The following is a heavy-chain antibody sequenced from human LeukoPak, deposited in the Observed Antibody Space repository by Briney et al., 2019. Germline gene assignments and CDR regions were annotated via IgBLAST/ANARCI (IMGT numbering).Heavy chain of an antibody. Sequence: GGSLKISCKGSGYSFTSYWIGWVRQMPVKGLEWMGIIYPGDSDTRYSPSFQGQVTISADKSISTAYLQWSSLKASDTAMYYCARRTTYYYDSSDHYYFDYWGQGTLVTVSS. J-gene: IGHJ4*02. D-gene: IGHD3-22*01. CDR2: IYPGDSDT. CDR3: ARRTTYYYDSSDHYYFDY. V-gene: IGHV5-51*01. CDR1: GYSFTSYW.